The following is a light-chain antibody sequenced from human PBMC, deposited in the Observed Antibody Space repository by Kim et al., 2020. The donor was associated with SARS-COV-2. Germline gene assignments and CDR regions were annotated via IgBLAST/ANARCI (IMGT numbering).Light chain of an antibody. V-gene: IGLV6-57*01. Sequence: PGKTVTISCTRSSGSIASNYVQWYQQRPGSSPTTVIYEDNQRPSGVPDRFSGSIDSSSNSASLTISGLKTEDEADYYCQSYDSIWVFGGGTKLTVL. CDR3: QSYDSIWV. J-gene: IGLJ3*02. CDR2: EDN. CDR1: SGSIASNY.